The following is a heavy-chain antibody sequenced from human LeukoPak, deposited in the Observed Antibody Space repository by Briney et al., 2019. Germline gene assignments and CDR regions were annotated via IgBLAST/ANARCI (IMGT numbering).Heavy chain of an antibody. J-gene: IGHJ5*02. D-gene: IGHD3-10*01. Sequence: PGGSLRLXCAASGFTFSSYAMSWVRRAPGKGLEWVSAISGSGGSTYYADSVKGRFTISRDNSKNTLYLQMNSLRAEDTAVYYCAKLRITMVRGVIIHNWFDPWGQRTLVTVSS. CDR1: GFTFSSYA. V-gene: IGHV3-23*01. CDR3: AKLRITMVRGVIIHNWFDP. CDR2: ISGSGGST.